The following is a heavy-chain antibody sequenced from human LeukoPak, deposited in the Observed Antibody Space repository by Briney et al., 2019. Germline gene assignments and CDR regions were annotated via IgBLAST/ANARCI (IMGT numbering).Heavy chain of an antibody. CDR3: AREQFSHTSNYFDN. V-gene: IGHV3-43*02. J-gene: IGHJ4*02. CDR2: ISADGGST. D-gene: IGHD5-24*01. Sequence: GGSLRISCAASGFVFDDYAMHWVRQAPGKGLEGVSLISADGGSTSYADSVKGRFTISRDNNNTSLSLQMNSLTTEDTAFYYCAREQFSHTSNYFDNWGQGLLVTVSS. CDR1: GFVFDDYA.